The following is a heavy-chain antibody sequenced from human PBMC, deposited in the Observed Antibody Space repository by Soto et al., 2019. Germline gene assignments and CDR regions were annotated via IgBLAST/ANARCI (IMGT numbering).Heavy chain of an antibody. J-gene: IGHJ5*02. Sequence: ASVKVSCKASGYTFTNYYMHWVRQAPGQGLEWMGWVNPRSGGTKYAQAFQDRVTLTRDASISTAYMEVTSLRHGDTAFYFCARSDDSTSCPLDLWGPGTRVTVSS. CDR2: VNPRSGGT. CDR3: ARSDDSTSCPLDL. V-gene: IGHV1-2*02. CDR1: GYTFTNYY. D-gene: IGHD5-18*01.